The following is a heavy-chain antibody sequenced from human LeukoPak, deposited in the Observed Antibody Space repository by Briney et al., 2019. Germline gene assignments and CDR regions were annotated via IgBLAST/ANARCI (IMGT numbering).Heavy chain of an antibody. D-gene: IGHD3-10*01. CDR2: INPNSGDT. V-gene: IGHV1-2*02. Sequence: ASVKVSCKASGYTFSGYYMHWVRQAPGQGLQWVGGINPNSGDTHYAQMFQGRVTMTRDTSISTAYMELSSLRSDDTAVYFCAREDGSGSYFDYWGQGTLVTVSS. J-gene: IGHJ4*02. CDR3: AREDGSGSYFDY. CDR1: GYTFSGYY.